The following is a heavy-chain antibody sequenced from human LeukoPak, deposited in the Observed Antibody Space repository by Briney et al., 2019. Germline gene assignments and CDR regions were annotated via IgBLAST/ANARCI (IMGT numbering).Heavy chain of an antibody. Sequence: SQTLSLTCTVSGGSISSGSYYWSWIRQPAGKGLEWIGRIYTSGSTNYNPSLKSRVTISVDTSKNQFSLKLSSVTAADTAVYYRARVGQQWLGNYYYMDVWGKGTTVTVSS. V-gene: IGHV4-61*02. CDR3: ARVGQQWLGNYYYMDV. CDR1: GGSISSGSYY. CDR2: IYTSGST. J-gene: IGHJ6*03. D-gene: IGHD6-19*01.